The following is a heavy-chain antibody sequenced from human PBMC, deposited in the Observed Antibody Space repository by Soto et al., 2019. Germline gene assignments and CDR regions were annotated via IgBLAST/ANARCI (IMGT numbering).Heavy chain of an antibody. CDR2: IIPIFGTA. CDR1: GGTFSSYA. D-gene: IGHD2-2*01. V-gene: IGHV1-69*12. Sequence: QVQLVQSGAAVKKPGSSVKVSCKASGGTFSSYAISWVRQAPGQGLEWMGGIIPIFGTANYAQKFKGRVTITADESTSIAYRELSSLRSEDTAVYYCARHVPAAGYYYGLDVWGQGTTGTVSS. CDR3: ARHVPAAGYYYGLDV. J-gene: IGHJ6*02.